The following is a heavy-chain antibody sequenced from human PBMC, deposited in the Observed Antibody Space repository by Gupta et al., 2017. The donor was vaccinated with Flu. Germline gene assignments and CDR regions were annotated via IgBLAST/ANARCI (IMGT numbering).Heavy chain of an antibody. D-gene: IGHD1-1*01. J-gene: IGHJ2*01. CDR3: ARPHNWARGPDWHGDL. V-gene: IGHV4-4*08. Sequence: SYYWSWIRQSPGKGLEWVGYMHTNGGVNYNPSRKGRVTRSGDTAKNQLSRTLTSGTAADTAVYYGARPHNWARGPDWHGDLWGRGT. CDR2: MHTNGGV. CDR1: SYY.